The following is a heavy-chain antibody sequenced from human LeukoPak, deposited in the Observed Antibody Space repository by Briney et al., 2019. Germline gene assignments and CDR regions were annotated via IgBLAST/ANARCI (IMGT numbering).Heavy chain of an antibody. D-gene: IGHD6-13*01. CDR3: ARAPPFSWYEDH. CDR1: GFTFSSYA. CDR2: ISYDGSNK. V-gene: IGHV3-30-3*01. J-gene: IGHJ4*02. Sequence: GGSLRLSCAASGFTFSSYAMHWVRQAPGKGLEWVAVISYDGSNKYYADSVKGRFTISRDNSKNTLYLQMNSLRAEDTAVYYCARAPPFSWYEDHWGQGTLVTVSS.